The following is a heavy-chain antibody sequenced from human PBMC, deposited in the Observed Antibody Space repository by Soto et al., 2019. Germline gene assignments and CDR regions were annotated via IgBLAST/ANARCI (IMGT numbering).Heavy chain of an antibody. CDR1: GFTFSSYA. V-gene: IGHV3-23*01. CDR2: ISGSGGST. D-gene: IGHD3-3*01. CDR3: AKEYDFWSGYLPSPYYFDY. Sequence: GGSLRLSCAASGFTFSSYAMSWVRQAPGKGLEWVSAISGSGGSTYYADSVKGRFTISRDNSKNTLYLQMNSLRAEDTAVYYCAKEYDFWSGYLPSPYYFDYWGQGTLVTVSS. J-gene: IGHJ4*02.